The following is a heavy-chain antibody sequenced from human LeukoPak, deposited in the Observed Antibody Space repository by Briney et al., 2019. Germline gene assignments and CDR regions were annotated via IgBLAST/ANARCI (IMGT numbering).Heavy chain of an antibody. CDR3: ATVRDIVVGGGPYYFDY. Sequence: ASVKVSCEASGYTFIGYYLHWVRQARGQGLEWMGWINPHNGDTNYAQRFQGRVTMTRDTSITTAYMELNRLKSDDTAVYYCATVRDIVVGGGPYYFDYWGQGTLVTVSS. D-gene: IGHD2-15*01. CDR2: INPHNGDT. V-gene: IGHV1-2*02. CDR1: GYTFIGYY. J-gene: IGHJ4*02.